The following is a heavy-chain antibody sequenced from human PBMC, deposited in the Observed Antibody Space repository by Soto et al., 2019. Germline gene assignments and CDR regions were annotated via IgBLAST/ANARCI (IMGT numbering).Heavy chain of an antibody. J-gene: IGHJ3*02. V-gene: IGHV1-18*03. CDR2: ISAYNGNT. CDR3: ARNQGLYGDYALDAFYI. D-gene: IGHD4-17*01. Sequence: QVQLVQSGAEVKKPGASVKVSCKASGYTFTSYGISWVRQAPGQGLEWMGWISAYNGNTNYAQKLQGRVTMTTDTSTSTAYMELRSLRSDDMAVYYCARNQGLYGDYALDAFYIWGQGTMVTVSS. CDR1: GYTFTSYG.